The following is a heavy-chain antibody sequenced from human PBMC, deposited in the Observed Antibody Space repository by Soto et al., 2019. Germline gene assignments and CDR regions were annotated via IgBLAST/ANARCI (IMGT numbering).Heavy chain of an antibody. CDR3: ASVGEYYYERDAFDI. Sequence: QVQLVQSGAEVKKPGSSVKVSCKASGGTFSSYAISWVRQAPGQGLEWMGGIIPIFGTANYAQKFQGRVTITADESTSTADVELSSLRSEDTAVYYCASVGEYYYERDAFDIWGQGTMVTVSS. J-gene: IGHJ3*02. CDR1: GGTFSSYA. CDR2: IIPIFGTA. V-gene: IGHV1-69*12. D-gene: IGHD3-22*01.